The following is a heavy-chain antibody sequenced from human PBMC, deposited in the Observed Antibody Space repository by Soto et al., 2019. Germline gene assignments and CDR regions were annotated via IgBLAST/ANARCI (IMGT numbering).Heavy chain of an antibody. J-gene: IGHJ4*02. CDR2: ISSTTNYI. Sequence: PGGSLRLSCAASGFTFSDYAMSWVRQAPGKGLEWVSSISSTTNYIYYADSMKGRFTVSRDNAKNSVYLEMNSLSAEDTAAYYCARESEDLTSNFDYWGQGTLVTVSS. V-gene: IGHV3-21*01. CDR1: GFTFSDYA. CDR3: ARESEDLTSNFDY.